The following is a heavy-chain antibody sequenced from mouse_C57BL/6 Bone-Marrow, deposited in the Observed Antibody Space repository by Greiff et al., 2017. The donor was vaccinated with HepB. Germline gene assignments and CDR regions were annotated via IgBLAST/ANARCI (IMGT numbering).Heavy chain of an antibody. V-gene: IGHV5-17*01. CDR1: GFTFSDYG. J-gene: IGHJ2*01. CDR3: ARGVVGDFDY. D-gene: IGHD1-1*01. CDR2: ISSGSSTI. Sequence: EVKLMESGGGLVKPGGSLKLSCAASGFTFSDYGMHWVRQAPEKGLEWVAYISSGSSTIYYADTVKGRCTISRDNAKNTLFLQMTSLRSEDTAMYYCARGVVGDFDYWGQGTTLTVSS.